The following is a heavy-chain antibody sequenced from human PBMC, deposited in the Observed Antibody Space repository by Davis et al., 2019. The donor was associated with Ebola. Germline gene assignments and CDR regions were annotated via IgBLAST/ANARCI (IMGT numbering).Heavy chain of an antibody. CDR3: AKERGILRFLEWPSRGYQNYGMDV. J-gene: IGHJ6*04. CDR2: ISGSGGST. V-gene: IGHV3-23*01. D-gene: IGHD3-3*01. Sequence: GGSLRLSCAASGFTFSSYAMSWVRQAPGKGLEWVSAISGSGGSTYYADSVKGRFTISRDNSKNTLYLQMNSLRAEDTAVYYCAKERGILRFLEWPSRGYQNYGMDVWGKGTTVTVSS. CDR1: GFTFSSYA.